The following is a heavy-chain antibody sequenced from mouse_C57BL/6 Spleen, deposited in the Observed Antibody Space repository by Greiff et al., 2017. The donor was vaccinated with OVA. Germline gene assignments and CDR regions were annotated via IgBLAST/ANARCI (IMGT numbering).Heavy chain of an antibody. CDR3: PDDDCFAY. CDR1: GFSFTSDW. V-gene: IGHV1-5*01. Sequence: EVQVVESGTVLARPGASVMMSCKTSGFSFTSDWMHWVNQRPGQGLEWIGAGYPGNSGTSYNQQFKGKATLTAVTSSSPAFMMISCVTNEESAVYYCPDDDCFAYWGQGTLLTVSA. CDR2: GYPGNSGT. J-gene: IGHJ3*01.